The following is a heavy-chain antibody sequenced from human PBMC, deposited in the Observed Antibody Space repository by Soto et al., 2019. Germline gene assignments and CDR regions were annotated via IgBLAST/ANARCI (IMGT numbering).Heavy chain of an antibody. CDR1: GYPFIKYG. D-gene: IGHD3-9*01. CDR2: IKVDSGYT. Sequence: QLQLVQSAAEVKKPGASVRVSCKAYGYPFIKYGISWIRQAPEQGLEWMGWIKVDSGYTNYAQKFHGRVTMTADTSSDTAFMELRSLRLDDTAVYFCATSYDTGFDPWGQGTLVSVSS. J-gene: IGHJ5*02. CDR3: ATSYDTGFDP. V-gene: IGHV1-18*04.